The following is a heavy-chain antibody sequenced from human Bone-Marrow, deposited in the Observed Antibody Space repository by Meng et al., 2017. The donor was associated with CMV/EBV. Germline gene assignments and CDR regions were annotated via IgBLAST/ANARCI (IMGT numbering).Heavy chain of an antibody. CDR2: IYYSGST. Sequence: SETLSLTCTVSDGSITSKSHYWGWIRQPPGKGLEWIGYIYYSGSTNYNPSLKSRVTISVDTSKNQFSLKLSSVTAADTAVYYCARSFLYGGNFLRAERAGRYQHWGQGTLVTVSS. CDR1: DGSITSKSHY. J-gene: IGHJ1*01. V-gene: IGHV4-61*05. D-gene: IGHD4-23*01. CDR3: ARSFLYGGNFLRAERAGRYQH.